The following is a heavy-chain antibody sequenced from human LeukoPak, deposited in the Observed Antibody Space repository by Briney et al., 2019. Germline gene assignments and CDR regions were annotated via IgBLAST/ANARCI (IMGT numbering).Heavy chain of an antibody. D-gene: IGHD3-3*01. V-gene: IGHV1-69*13. CDR3: ARDFFAYYDFWSGFFDI. CDR2: IIPIFGTA. J-gene: IGHJ3*02. CDR1: GYTFINYD. Sequence: SVKVSCKASGYTFINYDISWVRQAPGQGLEWMGGIIPIFGTANYAQKFQGRVTITADESTSTAYMELSSLRSEDTAVYYCARDFFAYYDFWSGFFDIWGQGTMVTVSS.